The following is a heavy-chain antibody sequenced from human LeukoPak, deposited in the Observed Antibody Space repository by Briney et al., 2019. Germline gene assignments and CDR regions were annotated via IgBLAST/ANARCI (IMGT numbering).Heavy chain of an antibody. CDR2: IYHSGST. D-gene: IGHD5-18*01. CDR3: ARGDTAMVDY. V-gene: IGHV4-30-2*01. CDR1: GGSISSGGYS. J-gene: IGHJ4*02. Sequence: SETLSLTCAVSGGSISSGGYSWSWIRQPPGKGLEWIGYIYHSGSTYYNPPLKSRVTISVDRSKNQFSLKLSSVTAADTAVYYCARGDTAMVDYWGQGTLVTVSS.